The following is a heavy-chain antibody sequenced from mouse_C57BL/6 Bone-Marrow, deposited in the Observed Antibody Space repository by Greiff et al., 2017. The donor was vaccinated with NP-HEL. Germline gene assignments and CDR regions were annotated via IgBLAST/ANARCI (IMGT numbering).Heavy chain of an antibody. J-gene: IGHJ3*01. D-gene: IGHD4-1*01. CDR2: IYPGSGNT. CDR3: ARGWDVAY. Sequence: QVQLQQSGAELVRPGASVKLSCKASGYTFTDYYINWVKQRPGQGLEWIASIYPGSGNTYYNEKFKGKATLTAEKSSSTAYMQLSSLTSEDSAVYFCARGWDVAYWGQGTLVTVSA. CDR1: GYTFTDYY. V-gene: IGHV1-76*01.